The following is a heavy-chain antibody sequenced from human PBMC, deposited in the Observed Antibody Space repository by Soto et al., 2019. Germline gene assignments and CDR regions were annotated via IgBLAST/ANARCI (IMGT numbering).Heavy chain of an antibody. CDR2: NYHSGTT. J-gene: IGHJ4*02. V-gene: IGHV4-59*01. D-gene: IGHD5-12*01. CDR3: VREAYIGYGHAIDH. Sequence: SETLSLTCAVSGVTIITYYCICIRHPPWKGLEWIGYNYHSGTTNYNPSLKSRVTISVDTSKNQFSLRLTSVTAADTAIYYCVREAYIGYGHAIDHWGQGTLVTVSS. CDR1: GVTIITYY.